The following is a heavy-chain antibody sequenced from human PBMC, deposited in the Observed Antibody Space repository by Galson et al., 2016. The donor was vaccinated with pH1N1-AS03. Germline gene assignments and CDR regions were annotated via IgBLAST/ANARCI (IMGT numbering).Heavy chain of an antibody. J-gene: IGHJ4*02. CDR1: GHTLTEVS. Sequence: SVKVSCKVSGHTLTEVSIHWVRQAPGKGLEWMGGVAPDDGETIYVQKFKGRVAMTEDTSSDTAFMELSSLRSDDSAVYYCTAVSADYDTSPVDPLIDDWGQGTLVTVSA. V-gene: IGHV1-24*01. CDR3: TAVSADYDTSPVDPLIDD. CDR2: VAPDDGET. D-gene: IGHD2-2*01.